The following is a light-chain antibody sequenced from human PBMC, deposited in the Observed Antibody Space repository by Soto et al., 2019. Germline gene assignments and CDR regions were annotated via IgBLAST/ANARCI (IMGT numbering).Light chain of an antibody. J-gene: IGLJ1*01. CDR1: SSDVGGYNY. CDR3: CSYAVTYYV. CDR2: DVT. V-gene: IGLV2-11*01. Sequence: QSALTQPRSVSGSPGQSVTISCTGTSSDVGGYNYVSWYQQHPGKAPKFMIYDVTKRPSGVPDRFSGSKSGNTASLTISGLQAEYEADYYCCSYAVTYYVFGTGTKLTVL.